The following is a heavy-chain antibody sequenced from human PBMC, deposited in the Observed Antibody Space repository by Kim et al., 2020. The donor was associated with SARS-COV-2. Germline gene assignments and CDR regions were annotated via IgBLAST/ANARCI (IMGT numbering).Heavy chain of an antibody. D-gene: IGHD2-8*02. CDR2: ISGSGGTT. J-gene: IGHJ3*01. Sequence: GGSLRLSCAASGFTFSSFAMNWVRQAPGKGLEWVSGISGSGGTTYSADSVKGLIISTRDTSKNTLHLQINRLRAEEAADYYCAKEFYWESSGPGAFGVWG. V-gene: IGHV3-23*01. CDR3: AKEFYWESSGPGAFGV. CDR1: GFTFSSFA.